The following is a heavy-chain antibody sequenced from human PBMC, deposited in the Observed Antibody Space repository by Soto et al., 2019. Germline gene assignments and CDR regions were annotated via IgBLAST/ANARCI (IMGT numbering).Heavy chain of an antibody. Sequence: QVQLVESGGGVVQPGRSLRLSCAASGFTFRNHGMHWVRQAPVKGLEWLAVIWYDGSNQYYAESVKGRFTISRDNSKDTMYLQMNSLRDEDTAVYYCARWSNNKVVDPWGQGTLVTVSS. CDR1: GFTFRNHG. V-gene: IGHV3-33*01. J-gene: IGHJ5*02. D-gene: IGHD1-1*01. CDR3: ARWSNNKVVDP. CDR2: IWYDGSNQ.